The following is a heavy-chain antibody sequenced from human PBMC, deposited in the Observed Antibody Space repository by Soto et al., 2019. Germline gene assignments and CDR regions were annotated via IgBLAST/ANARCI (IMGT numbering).Heavy chain of an antibody. CDR2: IIPIFGTA. D-gene: IGHD6-13*01. CDR1: GGTFSSYA. Sequence: SVKVSCKASGGTFSSYAISWVRQAPGQGLEWMGGIIPIFGTANYAQKFQGGVTITADESTSTAYMELSSLRSEDTAVYYCARDYVSAKYSSSWYNWFDPWGQGTLVTVSS. CDR3: ARDYVSAKYSSSWYNWFDP. J-gene: IGHJ5*02. V-gene: IGHV1-69*13.